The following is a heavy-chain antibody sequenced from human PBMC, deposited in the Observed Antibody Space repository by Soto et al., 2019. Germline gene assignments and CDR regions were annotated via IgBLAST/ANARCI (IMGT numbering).Heavy chain of an antibody. V-gene: IGHV4-31*01. CDR2: ISHSGST. J-gene: IGHJ4*02. Sequence: QVQLQESGPGLVKPSQTLSLTCTVSGGSISSAAYYWSWIRQHPGKGLEWIGYISHSGSTYYNPSLKSLFIISVDKCKNQFSLGLASVTAADTAVYYWAREYTYGSNFFDCWGQGALVTVSS. D-gene: IGHD2-2*02. CDR3: AREYTYGSNFFDC. CDR1: GGSISSAAYY.